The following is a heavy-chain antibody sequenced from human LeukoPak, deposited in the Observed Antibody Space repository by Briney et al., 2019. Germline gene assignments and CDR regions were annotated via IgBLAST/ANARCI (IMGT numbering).Heavy chain of an antibody. D-gene: IGHD2-8*01. Sequence: SETLSLTCTVSGGSISSYCWSWIRQPPGKGLEWIGYIYYSGTTNYNPSLKSRVTISVDTSKNQFSLKLSSVTAADTAVYYCARRYCTNGVCHNWFDPWGQGTLVTVSS. J-gene: IGHJ5*02. CDR1: GGSISSYC. V-gene: IGHV4-59*08. CDR2: IYYSGTT. CDR3: ARRYCTNGVCHNWFDP.